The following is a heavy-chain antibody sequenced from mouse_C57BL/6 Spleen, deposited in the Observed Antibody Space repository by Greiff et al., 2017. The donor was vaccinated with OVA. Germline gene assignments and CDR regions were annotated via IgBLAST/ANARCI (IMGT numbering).Heavy chain of an antibody. CDR2: IDPSDSYT. Sequence: VQLQQPGAELVRPGTSVKLSCKASGYTFTSYWMHWVKQRPGQGLEWIGVIDPSDSYTNYNQKFKGKATLTVDTSSSTAYMQLSSLTSEDSAVYYCASLQDYFDYWGQGTTLTVSS. J-gene: IGHJ2*01. CDR3: ASLQDYFDY. CDR1: GYTFTSYW. V-gene: IGHV1-59*01.